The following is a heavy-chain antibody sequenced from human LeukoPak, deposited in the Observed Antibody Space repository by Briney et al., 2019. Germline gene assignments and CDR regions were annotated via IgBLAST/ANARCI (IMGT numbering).Heavy chain of an antibody. J-gene: IGHJ4*02. D-gene: IGHD3-3*01. V-gene: IGHV3-11*01. Sequence: GGSLRLSCAASGFTFSDYYMSWIRQAPGKGLEWVSYNSSSGSTIYYADSVKGRFTISRDNAKNSLYLQMNSLRAEDTAVYYCARDQAAITIFGVVIFDYWGQGTLVTVSS. CDR2: NSSSGSTI. CDR3: ARDQAAITIFGVVIFDY. CDR1: GFTFSDYY.